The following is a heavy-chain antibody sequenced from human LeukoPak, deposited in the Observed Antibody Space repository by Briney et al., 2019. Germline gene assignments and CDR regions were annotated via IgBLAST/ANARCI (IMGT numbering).Heavy chain of an antibody. V-gene: IGHV3-23*01. J-gene: IGHJ4*02. CDR2: ISSSGGST. Sequence: GGSLRLSCAASGFTFSNYAMSWVRQAPGKGLEWVSGISSSGGSTYYADSVKGRFTISRDNSKNTLYLQMKSLRAEDTAVYYCAKVSAVAGADYWGQGTLVTVSS. D-gene: IGHD6-19*01. CDR1: GFTFSNYA. CDR3: AKVSAVAGADY.